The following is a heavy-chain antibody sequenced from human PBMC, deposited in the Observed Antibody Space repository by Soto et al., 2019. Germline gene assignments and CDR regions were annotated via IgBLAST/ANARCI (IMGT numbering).Heavy chain of an antibody. CDR1: NYAISSGFF. CDR3: ARDTNSLDS. D-gene: IGHD2-8*01. CDR2: IYHTGDT. V-gene: IGHV4-38-2*02. J-gene: IGHJ4*02. Sequence: SSETLSLTCAVSNYAISSGFFWAWIRQPPGRGLEWIGSIYHTGDTHYNPSLRSQFTMSVDTSKNQFSLKLTSLTAADTAIYFCARDTNSLDSWGQGILVTVSS.